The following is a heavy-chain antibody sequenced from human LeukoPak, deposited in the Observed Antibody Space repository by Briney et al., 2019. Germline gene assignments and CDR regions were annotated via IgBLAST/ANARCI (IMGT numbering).Heavy chain of an antibody. CDR3: TGRGSNFDY. CDR1: GFTFSGSA. CDR2: IRSKANSYAT. Sequence: PGGSLRLSCAASGFTFSGSAMHWVRQASGKRLEWVGRIRSKANSYATAYAASVKGRFTISRDDSKNTAYLQMNSLKTEDTAVYYCTGRGSNFDYWGQGTLVTVSS. V-gene: IGHV3-73*01. J-gene: IGHJ4*02. D-gene: IGHD2-15*01.